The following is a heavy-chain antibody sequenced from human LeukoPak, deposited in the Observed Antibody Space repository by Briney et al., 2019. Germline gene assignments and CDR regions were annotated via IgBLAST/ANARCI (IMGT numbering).Heavy chain of an antibody. CDR3: ARVDGSGSYSKYFDY. D-gene: IGHD3-10*01. V-gene: IGHV3-48*01. CDR2: ISSSSSTI. Sequence: GGSLRLSCAASGFTFSSYSMNWVRQAPGKGLEWVSYISSSSSTIYYADSVEGRFTISRDNAKNSLYLQMNSLRAEDTAVYYCARVDGSGSYSKYFDYWGQGTLVTVSS. J-gene: IGHJ4*02. CDR1: GFTFSSYS.